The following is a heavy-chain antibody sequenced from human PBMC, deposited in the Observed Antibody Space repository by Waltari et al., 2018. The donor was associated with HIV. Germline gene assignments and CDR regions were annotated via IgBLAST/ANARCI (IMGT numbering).Heavy chain of an antibody. D-gene: IGHD2-15*01. V-gene: IGHV3-74*01. J-gene: IGHJ4*02. CDR2: INSDGSST. Sequence: GSLRLSCAASGFTFSSYWMHWVRQAPGKGLVWVSRINSDGSSTSYADSVKGRFTISRDNAKNTLYLQMNSLRAEDTAVYYCARVCSGGSCYLSWGQGTLVTVSS. CDR3: ARVCSGGSCYLS. CDR1: GFTFSSYW.